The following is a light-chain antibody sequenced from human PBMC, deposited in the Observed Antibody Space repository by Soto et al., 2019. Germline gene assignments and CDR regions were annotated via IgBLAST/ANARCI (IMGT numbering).Light chain of an antibody. Sequence: EIVLTQSPATLSLSPGERATLSCRASQSVSSYLAWYQQKPGQAPSLLIYDASNRATGIPARFSGSGSGTDSTLTISSLEPEDFAVYYCQQRSNWPGFGQGTRLEIK. CDR1: QSVSSY. CDR3: QQRSNWPG. J-gene: IGKJ5*01. CDR2: DAS. V-gene: IGKV3-11*01.